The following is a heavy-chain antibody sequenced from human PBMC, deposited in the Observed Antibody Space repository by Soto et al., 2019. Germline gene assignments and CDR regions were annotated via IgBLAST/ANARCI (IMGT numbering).Heavy chain of an antibody. CDR2: ISFDGKNK. D-gene: IGHD3-3*01. V-gene: IGHV3-30*04. CDR3: ARDRYSYYDFWSGSLPYYYYGMDV. J-gene: IGHJ6*02. Sequence: GGSLRLSCAASGFTFSDYSMHWVRQAPGKGLEWVTVISFDGKNKYYADSVKGRFTISRDDSKNTLYLQMNSLRTEDTAVYYCARDRYSYYDFWSGSLPYYYYGMDVWGQGTTVTVSS. CDR1: GFTFSDYS.